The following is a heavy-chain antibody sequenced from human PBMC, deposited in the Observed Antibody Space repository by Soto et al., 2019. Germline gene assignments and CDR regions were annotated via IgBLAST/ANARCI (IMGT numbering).Heavy chain of an antibody. D-gene: IGHD4-4*01. Sequence: GGSLRLSCAASGFTFSSYGMHWVRQAPGKGLEWVAVIWYDGSNKYYADSVKGRFTISRDNSKNTLYLQMNSLRSEDTAVYYCARGSDDYSPDDYWGQGTLVTVSS. CDR3: ARGSDDYSPDDY. CDR2: IWYDGSNK. J-gene: IGHJ4*02. CDR1: GFTFSSYG. V-gene: IGHV3-33*01.